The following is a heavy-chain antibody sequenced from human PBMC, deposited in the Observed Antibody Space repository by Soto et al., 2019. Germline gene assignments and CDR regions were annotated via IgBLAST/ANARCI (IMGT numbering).Heavy chain of an antibody. Sequence: GWSLRLSCAASGFTFSNAWMSWVRQAPGKGLEWVGRIKSKTDGGTTDYAAPVKGRFTISRDDSKNTLYLQMNSLKTEDTAVYYCTTDATPEEPLLTYYYDSSGHGLFDYWGQGTLVTVPQ. CDR3: TTDATPEEPLLTYYYDSSGHGLFDY. J-gene: IGHJ4*02. CDR2: IKSKTDGGTT. D-gene: IGHD3-22*01. V-gene: IGHV3-15*01. CDR1: GFTFSNAW.